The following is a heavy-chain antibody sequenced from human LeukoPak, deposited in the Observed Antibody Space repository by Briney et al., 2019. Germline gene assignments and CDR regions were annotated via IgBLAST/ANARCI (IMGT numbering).Heavy chain of an antibody. V-gene: IGHV3-30-3*01. Sequence: GRSLRLSCAASGFTFSIYAMHWGRQAPGKGLEWVAVISYDGNSKYHADSVKGRFTISRDNSKNTLYLQMNSLRTEDTAVYYCARGGDYGSGSFRWRHFDYWGQGTLITVSS. CDR3: ARGGDYGSGSFRWRHFDY. J-gene: IGHJ4*02. CDR1: GFTFSIYA. D-gene: IGHD3-10*01. CDR2: ISYDGNSK.